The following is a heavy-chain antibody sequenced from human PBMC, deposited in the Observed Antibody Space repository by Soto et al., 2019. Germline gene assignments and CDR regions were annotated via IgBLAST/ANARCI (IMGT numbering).Heavy chain of an antibody. D-gene: IGHD2-15*01. CDR1: GDSVSSNSAA. CDR3: ARTVGWLDP. Sequence: QALSLPCAISGDSVSSNSAACNWIRQSPSRGLEWLGRTYYRSKWYKEYAASVKSRITINPDTSKNQFSLQLNSVSPEDTAVYYCARTVGWLDPWGQGTQVTVSS. J-gene: IGHJ5*02. CDR2: TYYRSKWYK. V-gene: IGHV6-1*01.